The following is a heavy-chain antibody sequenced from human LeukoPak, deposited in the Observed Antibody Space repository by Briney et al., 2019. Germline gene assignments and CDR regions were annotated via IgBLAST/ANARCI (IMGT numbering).Heavy chain of an antibody. CDR1: GFTFSSYE. J-gene: IGHJ6*02. CDR3: ARVRSWFGEGMDV. Sequence: GGSLRLSCAASGFTFSSYEMNWVRQAPGKGLEWVSYISSSGSTKYYADSVRGRSTISRDNAKNSLYLQMNSLRAEDTADYYCARVRSWFGEGMDVWGQGTTVTVSS. CDR2: ISSSGSTK. D-gene: IGHD3-10*01. V-gene: IGHV3-48*03.